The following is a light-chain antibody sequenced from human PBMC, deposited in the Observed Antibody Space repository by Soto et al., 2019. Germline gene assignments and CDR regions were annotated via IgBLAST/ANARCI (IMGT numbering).Light chain of an antibody. CDR1: QSVLYSPNNNNY. Sequence: DFMMTQSPDSLAVSLGERATINCKSSQSVLYSPNNNNYLSWYQQKPGQPPKLLIYWASTRESGVPDRFSGSGSGTDFTLTISSLQAEDVAVYYCHQYINAPWTFGQGTKVEIK. CDR2: WAS. J-gene: IGKJ1*01. CDR3: HQYINAPWT. V-gene: IGKV4-1*01.